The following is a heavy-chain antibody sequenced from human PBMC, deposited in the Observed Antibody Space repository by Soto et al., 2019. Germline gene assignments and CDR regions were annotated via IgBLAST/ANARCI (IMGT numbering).Heavy chain of an antibody. Sequence: QVQLVQSGAEVKKPGASVKVSCKASGYTFTGYYMHWVRQAPGQGLEWMGWINPNSGGTNYAQKFQGWVTMTRDTSISTAYMGRSRLGSDDTAVYYWARGSGAYGGWFDPWGQGTLVTVSS. J-gene: IGHJ5*02. CDR1: GYTFTGYY. CDR3: ARGSGAYGGWFDP. CDR2: INPNSGGT. V-gene: IGHV1-2*04. D-gene: IGHD3-10*01.